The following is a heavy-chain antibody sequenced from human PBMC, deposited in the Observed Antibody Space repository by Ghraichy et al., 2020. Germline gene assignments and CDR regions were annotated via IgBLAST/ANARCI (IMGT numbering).Heavy chain of an antibody. CDR3: TTRRDCSSTSCYVYYYYGMDV. Sequence: GESLNISCAASGFTFSNAWMSWVRQAPGKGLEWVGRIKSKTDGGTTDYAAPVKGRFTISRDDSKNTLYLQMNSPKTEDTAVYYCTTRRDCSSTSCYVYYYYGMDVWGQGTTVTVSS. J-gene: IGHJ6*02. D-gene: IGHD2-2*01. V-gene: IGHV3-15*01. CDR1: GFTFSNAW. CDR2: IKSKTDGGTT.